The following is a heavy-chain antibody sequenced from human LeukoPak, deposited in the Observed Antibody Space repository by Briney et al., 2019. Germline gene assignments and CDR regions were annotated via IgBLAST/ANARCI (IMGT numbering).Heavy chain of an antibody. D-gene: IGHD6-13*01. CDR1: GYSISSGYY. CDR3: ARRGSSWPNFDY. J-gene: IGHJ4*02. CDR2: IYHSGNT. Sequence: KPSETPSLTCDVSGYSISSGYYWGWMRQPPGKGLEWIGSIYHSGNTYYNPSLESRVTILVDTSKNQFSLKLSSVTAADTAVYYCARRGSSWPNFDYWGQGTLVTVSS. V-gene: IGHV4-38-2*01.